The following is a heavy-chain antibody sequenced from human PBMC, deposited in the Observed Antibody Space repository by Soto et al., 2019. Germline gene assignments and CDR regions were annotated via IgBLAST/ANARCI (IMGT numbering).Heavy chain of an antibody. CDR1: GFTFSSYA. J-gene: IGHJ5*02. CDR3: AKGPGLSWRGNWFDP. D-gene: IGHD6-13*01. V-gene: IGHV3-23*01. Sequence: GGSLRLSCAASGFTFSSYAMSWVRQAPGKGLEWVSAISGSGGSTYYADSVKGRFTMSRDNSKNTLYLQMNSLRAEDTAVYYCAKGPGLSWRGNWFDPWGQGTLVTVSS. CDR2: ISGSGGST.